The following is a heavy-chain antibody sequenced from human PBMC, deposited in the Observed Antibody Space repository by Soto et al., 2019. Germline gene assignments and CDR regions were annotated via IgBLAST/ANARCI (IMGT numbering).Heavy chain of an antibody. D-gene: IGHD6-13*01. CDR1: GGSISSGDYY. CDR2: IYYGGST. CDR3: ASRHSSPYFDY. Sequence: QVQLQETGPGLVKPSQTLSLTCTVSGGSISSGDYYWSWIRQPPGKDLEWIGAIYYGGSTYYNQSLKSRVTISVDTSKNQFSLKLNSVTAADAAVYYCASRHSSPYFDYWGQGTLVTVSS. J-gene: IGHJ4*02. V-gene: IGHV4-30-4*01.